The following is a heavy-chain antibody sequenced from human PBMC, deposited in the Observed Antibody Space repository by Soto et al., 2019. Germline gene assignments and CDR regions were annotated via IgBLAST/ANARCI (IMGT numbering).Heavy chain of an antibody. CDR1: GFTYNTYP. Sequence: RGCQGLSCAGPGFTYNTYPMVLILQAPEKGLEWLPYINSAGSTIHYANSVKGRFTISLDNAKKSLFLHMSALRDEVSAIYYGATGDYRDHAGTAYWGQGTLVTASS. J-gene: IGHJ4*02. D-gene: IGHD4-17*01. CDR2: INSAGSTI. CDR3: ATGDYRDHAGTAY. V-gene: IGHV3-48*02.